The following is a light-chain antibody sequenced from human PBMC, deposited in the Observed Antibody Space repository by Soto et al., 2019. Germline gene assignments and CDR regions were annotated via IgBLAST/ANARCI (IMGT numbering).Light chain of an antibody. Sequence: DIQMTQSPSSLSASVGDRVTITCRASQSISSYLNWYQQKPGKAPRLLIYAASSLQSGVPSRFXGSGSGTDFTLTISSLQPEDFATYYCQQSSSTPPWTVGQGTKVEIK. CDR3: QQSSSTPPWT. J-gene: IGKJ1*01. CDR2: AAS. CDR1: QSISSY. V-gene: IGKV1-39*01.